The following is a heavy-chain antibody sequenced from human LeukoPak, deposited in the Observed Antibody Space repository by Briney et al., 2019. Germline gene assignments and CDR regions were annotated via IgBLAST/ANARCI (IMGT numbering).Heavy chain of an antibody. CDR2: IYPYNSET. J-gene: IGHJ4*02. CDR1: GYTFSDYW. Sequence: GESLKISCRVSGYTFSDYWIGWVRQVPGKGLDWMGIIYPYNSETRCNPSFQGQVTISVDMSISTTYLQWDSLKAPDTAIYYCATSSVRYWGQGTLVTVSS. CDR3: ATSSVRY. D-gene: IGHD3-9*01. V-gene: IGHV5-51*01.